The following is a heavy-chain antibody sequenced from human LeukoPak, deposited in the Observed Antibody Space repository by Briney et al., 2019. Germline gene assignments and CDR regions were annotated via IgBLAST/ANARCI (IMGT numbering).Heavy chain of an antibody. D-gene: IGHD2-2*01. CDR2: IYPGDSDT. J-gene: IGHJ4*02. CDR3: ARIGGADIVVVPAASPYYFDY. CDR1: GYSFTSYW. Sequence: GESLKISCKGSGYSFTSYWIGWVRQMPGKGLEWMGIIYPGDSDTRYSPSFQCQVTISADNSINTAYLQWTSLKASDPAMSYCARIGGADIVVVPAASPYYFDYWGQGTLVTVSS. V-gene: IGHV5-51*01.